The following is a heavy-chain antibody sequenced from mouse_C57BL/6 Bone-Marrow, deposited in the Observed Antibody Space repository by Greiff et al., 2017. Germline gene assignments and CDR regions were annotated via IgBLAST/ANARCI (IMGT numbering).Heavy chain of an antibody. Sequence: EVKLVESGGGLVKPGGSLKLSCAASGFTFSSYAMSWVRQTPEKRLEWVATISDGGSYTYYPDNVKGRFTISRDNAKNNLYLQMSHLKSEDTAMYYCASIQRVYFDYWGQGTTLTVSS. CDR3: ASIQRVYFDY. V-gene: IGHV5-4*03. CDR2: ISDGGSYT. J-gene: IGHJ2*01. CDR1: GFTFSSYA.